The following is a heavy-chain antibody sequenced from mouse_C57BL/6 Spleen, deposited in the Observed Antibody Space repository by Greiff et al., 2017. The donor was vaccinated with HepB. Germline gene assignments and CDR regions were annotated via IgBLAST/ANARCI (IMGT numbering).Heavy chain of an antibody. CDR3: ARSIYYDYCYYFDY. Sequence: QVQLKQPGAELVRPGSSVKLSCKASGYTFTSYWMDWVKQRPGQGLEWIGNIYPSDSETHYNQKFKDKATLTVDKSSSTAYMQLSSLTSEDSAVYYCARSIYYDYCYYFDYWGQGTTLTVSS. CDR2: IYPSDSET. CDR1: GYTFTSYW. J-gene: IGHJ2*01. V-gene: IGHV1-61*01. D-gene: IGHD2-4*01.